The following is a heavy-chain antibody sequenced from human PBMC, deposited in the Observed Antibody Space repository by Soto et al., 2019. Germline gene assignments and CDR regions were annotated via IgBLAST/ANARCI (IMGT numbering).Heavy chain of an antibody. CDR1: GASISTYY. J-gene: IGHJ6*02. CDR2: LYYSGNT. CDR3: ARGGSEGGLDV. Sequence: QMQLQESGPGVVKPSETLSLTCTVSGASISTYYWTWIRQAPGKGLEWIGYLYYSGNTNYNPSLKSRVTMSVDTSNNHFYLTLTSATAADTAVYFCARGGSEGGLDVWGQGTTVAVSS. V-gene: IGHV4-59*01. D-gene: IGHD3-10*01.